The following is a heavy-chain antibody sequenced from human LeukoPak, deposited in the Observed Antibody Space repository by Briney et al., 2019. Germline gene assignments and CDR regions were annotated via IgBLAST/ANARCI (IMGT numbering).Heavy chain of an antibody. V-gene: IGHV3-21*01. CDR2: ISSSSSYI. CDR1: GFTFSSYS. D-gene: IGHD3-9*01. Sequence: PGGSLRLSCAASGFTFSSYSMNWVRQAPGKGLEWVSSISSSSSYIYYADSVKGRFTISRGNAKNSLYLQMNSLRAEDTAVYYCARDQGYTATILGYWGQGTLVTVSS. CDR3: ARDQGYTATILGY. J-gene: IGHJ4*02.